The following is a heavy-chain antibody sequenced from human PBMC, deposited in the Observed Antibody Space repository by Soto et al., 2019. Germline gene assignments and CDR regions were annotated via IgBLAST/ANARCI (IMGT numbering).Heavy chain of an antibody. J-gene: IGHJ4*02. CDR3: ARLHVPMTYGGGVFDS. V-gene: IGHV1-69*13. CDR1: EGTFSSYP. CDR2: IIPIFGTA. D-gene: IGHD3-16*01. Sequence: ASVKVSCKASEGTFSSYPISCVRQAPGQGLEWMGGIIPIFGTANYAQKFQGRVTITADESTTTAYMELSSLRSEDSAVYYCARLHVPMTYGGGVFDSWGQGALVTVSS.